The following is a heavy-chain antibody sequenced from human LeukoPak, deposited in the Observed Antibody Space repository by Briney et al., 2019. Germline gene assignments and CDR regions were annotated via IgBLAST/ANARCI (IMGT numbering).Heavy chain of an antibody. V-gene: IGHV4-38-2*02. CDR1: GYSISSGYY. CDR2: IYHSGST. Sequence: SETLSLTCTVSGYSISSGYYWGWIRQPPGKGLEWIGSIYHSGSTYYNPSLKSRVTISVDTSKNQFSLRLSSVTAADTAVYYCARGPIYYYYYMDVWGKGTTVTISS. CDR3: ARGPIYYYYYMDV. J-gene: IGHJ6*03.